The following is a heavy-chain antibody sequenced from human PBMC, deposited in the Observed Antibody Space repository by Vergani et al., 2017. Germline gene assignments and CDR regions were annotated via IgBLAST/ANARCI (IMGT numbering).Heavy chain of an antibody. CDR2: ISAYNGNT. CDR3: ARVAARGYYYYYMDV. CDR1: GYTFTSYG. D-gene: IGHD6-6*01. Sequence: QVQLVQSGAEVKKPGASVKVSCKASGYTFTSYGISWVRQAPGQGLEWMGWISAYNGNTNYAQKLQGRVTMTRDTSTSTVYMELSSLRSEDTAVYYCARVAARGYYYYYMDVWGKGTTVTVSS. V-gene: IGHV1-18*04. J-gene: IGHJ6*03.